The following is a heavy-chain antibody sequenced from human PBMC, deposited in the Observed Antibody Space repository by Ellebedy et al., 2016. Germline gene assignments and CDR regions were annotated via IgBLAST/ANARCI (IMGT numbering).Heavy chain of an antibody. J-gene: IGHJ6*02. V-gene: IGHV3-30*03. CDR3: ARVRSPDYSTNYDLDV. D-gene: IGHD3-22*01. Sequence: GESLKISXAASGLTFSRYAIHWVRQAPGKGLEWVAAISNDGNDENYGASVKGRFSISRDNSKNRVYLQMSSLRVEDTAVYSCARVRSPDYSTNYDLDVWGQGTTVTVSS. CDR2: ISNDGNDE. CDR1: GLTFSRYA.